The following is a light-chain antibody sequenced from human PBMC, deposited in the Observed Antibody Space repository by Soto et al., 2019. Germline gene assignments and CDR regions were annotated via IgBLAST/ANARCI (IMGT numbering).Light chain of an antibody. Sequence: DIQMTQSPSFLSASVGDKVTITCRATESVSKWLAWYQEKPGNPPRPLIYDASTLESGVPSRFSGSGSGTEFTLTISSLQADDFAIYYCQQYNSYSWTFGQGTKVGIK. CDR3: QQYNSYSWT. V-gene: IGKV1-5*01. J-gene: IGKJ1*01. CDR2: DAS. CDR1: ESVSKW.